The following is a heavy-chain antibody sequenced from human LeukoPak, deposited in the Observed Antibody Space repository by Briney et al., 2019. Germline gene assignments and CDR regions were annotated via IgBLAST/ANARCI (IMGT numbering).Heavy chain of an antibody. CDR1: GLTFSIHW. CDR3: ARADYDYVRGSYRQYYFDY. D-gene: IGHD3-16*02. Sequence: PGGSLRLSCAASGLTFSIHWMNWVRQAPGKGLECVANINQDGSDKYYVDSVKGRFTISRDNTKNSLYLQMNSLRAEDTAVYYCARADYDYVRGSYRQYYFDYWGQGTLVTVSS. CDR2: INQDGSDK. V-gene: IGHV3-7*01. J-gene: IGHJ4*02.